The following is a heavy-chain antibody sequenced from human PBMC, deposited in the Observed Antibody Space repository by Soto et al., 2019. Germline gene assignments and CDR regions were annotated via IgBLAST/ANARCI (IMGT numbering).Heavy chain of an antibody. CDR2: ISSSSSTI. CDR3: ARHPERIAQIGWFDP. Sequence: GGSLRLSCAVSGFTFSSYSMNCVRQAPGEGLEWVSYISSSSSTIYYADSVKGRFTISRDNAKNSLYLQMNSLRAEDTAVYYCARHPERIAQIGWFDPWGQGTLVTVSS. V-gene: IGHV3-48*01. D-gene: IGHD6-13*01. CDR1: GFTFSSYS. J-gene: IGHJ5*02.